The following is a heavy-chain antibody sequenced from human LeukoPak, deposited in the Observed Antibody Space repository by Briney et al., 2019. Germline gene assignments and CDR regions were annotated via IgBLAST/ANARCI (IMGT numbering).Heavy chain of an antibody. CDR2: IKTDGSST. Sequence: GGSLRLSCAASGFTFSSYWMHWVRQAPGKGLVWVSYIKTDGSSTSYADSVKGRFTISRDNAKNTLYLQMNSLRAEDTAVYYCARDLFQGYDYWGQGTLVTVPS. D-gene: IGHD2-15*01. V-gene: IGHV3-74*01. CDR1: GFTFSSYW. CDR3: ARDLFQGYDY. J-gene: IGHJ4*02.